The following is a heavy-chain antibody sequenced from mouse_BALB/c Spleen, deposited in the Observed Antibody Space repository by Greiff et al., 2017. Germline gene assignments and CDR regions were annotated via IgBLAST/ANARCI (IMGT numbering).Heavy chain of an antibody. CDR2: ILPGSGST. Sequence: VQLQQSGAELMKPGASVKISCKATGYTFSSYWIEWVKQRPGHGLEWIGEILPGSGSTNYNEKFKGKATFTADTSSNTAYMQLSSLTSEDSAVYYCARPATTVVRAYWGQGTLVTVSA. CDR3: ARPATTVVRAY. D-gene: IGHD1-1*01. V-gene: IGHV1-9*01. J-gene: IGHJ3*01. CDR1: GYTFSSYW.